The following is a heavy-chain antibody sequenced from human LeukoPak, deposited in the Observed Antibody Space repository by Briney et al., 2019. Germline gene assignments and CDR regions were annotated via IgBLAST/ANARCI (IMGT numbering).Heavy chain of an antibody. CDR1: GGSLSSGSYY. J-gene: IGHJ4*02. V-gene: IGHV4-61*02. CDR3: ARDPDYSNYGSDY. Sequence: PSETLSLTCTVSGGSLSSGSYYWSWVRQPAGTGMEWIGRIYTSGSTNYNPSLKSRVTISVDTSKNQFSLKLSSVTAADTAVYYCARDPDYSNYGSDYWGQGTLVTVSS. CDR2: IYTSGST. D-gene: IGHD4-11*01.